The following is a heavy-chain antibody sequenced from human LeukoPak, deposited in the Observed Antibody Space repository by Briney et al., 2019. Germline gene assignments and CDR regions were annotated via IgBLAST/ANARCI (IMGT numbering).Heavy chain of an antibody. D-gene: IGHD3-3*01. CDR3: VIGHYDSSD. Sequence: GGSLRLSCAASGFSISDYWMNWVRHAPGKGLEWVANIKQDGSEEYYTASVGGRFTISRDKAKNSLYLQMNSLMAEDTAVYYCVIGHYDSSDWGQGTRVTVSS. CDR1: GFSISDYW. V-gene: IGHV3-7*01. CDR2: IKQDGSEE. J-gene: IGHJ4*02.